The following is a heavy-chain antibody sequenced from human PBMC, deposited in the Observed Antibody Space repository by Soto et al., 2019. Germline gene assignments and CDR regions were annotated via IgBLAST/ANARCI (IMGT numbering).Heavy chain of an antibody. CDR3: ARMFAAPMKSHFYFDL. J-gene: IGHJ4*02. CDR1: GFSLRSPRLG. Sequence: QVTLKESGPALVKPTETLTLTCSMSGFSLRSPRLGVSWVRQPPGKALEWLAHILSNGEKSYTTSLKTRLSISTYTSKRQVVLTMTNMAHADTGTYYCARMFAAPMKSHFYFDLWGQGTPVTVSS. V-gene: IGHV2-26*03. CDR2: ILSNGEK. D-gene: IGHD6-6*01.